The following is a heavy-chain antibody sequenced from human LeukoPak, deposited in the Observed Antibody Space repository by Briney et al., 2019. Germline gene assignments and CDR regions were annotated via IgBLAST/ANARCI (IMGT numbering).Heavy chain of an antibody. CDR3: AKGIAAAGNLGVDY. Sequence: GKSLRLSCAASGFTFNDYAMHWVRRAPAKGLGWVSVISRDSGSTSYADSVDGPFNISRDNAKNSPYLQMNRLRAEDMALYYCAKGIAAAGNLGVDYWGQGTLVTVSS. D-gene: IGHD6-13*01. J-gene: IGHJ4*02. CDR1: GFTFNDYA. CDR2: ISRDSGST. V-gene: IGHV3-9*03.